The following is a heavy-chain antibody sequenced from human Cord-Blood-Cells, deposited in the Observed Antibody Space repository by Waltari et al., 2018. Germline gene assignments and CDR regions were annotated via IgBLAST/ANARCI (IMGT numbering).Heavy chain of an antibody. CDR3: ARSPWGGAFDI. D-gene: IGHD3-10*01. J-gene: IGHJ3*02. CDR1: GFTLIRYW. V-gene: IGHV3-7*01. Sequence: EVQLVESGGGLVQPGGSLRLTRAAPGFTLIRYWLCWVRQAPGKGLEWVANIKQDGSEKYYVDSVKGRFTISRDNAKNSLYLQMNSLRAEDTAVYYCARSPWGGAFDIWGQGTMVTVSS. CDR2: IKQDGSEK.